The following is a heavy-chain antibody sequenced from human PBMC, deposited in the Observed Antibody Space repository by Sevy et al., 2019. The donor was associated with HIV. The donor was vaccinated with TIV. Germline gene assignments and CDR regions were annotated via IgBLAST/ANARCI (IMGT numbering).Heavy chain of an antibody. CDR2: IKQDGSEK. J-gene: IGHJ4*02. D-gene: IGHD3-22*01. CDR3: ARAQQVTMLVVIGGLYFDF. CDR1: GFTFSRYW. V-gene: IGHV3-7*01. Sequence: GGSLRLSCAASGFTFSRYWMTWVRQTPGKGLEWVANIKQDGSEKYYVDSVKGRFTISRDNARNSLYLQMESLRAEDTAVYYCARAQQVTMLVVIGGLYFDFWGQGTLVTVSS.